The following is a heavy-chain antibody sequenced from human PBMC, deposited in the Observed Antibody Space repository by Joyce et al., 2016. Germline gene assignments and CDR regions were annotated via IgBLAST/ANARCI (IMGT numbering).Heavy chain of an antibody. D-gene: IGHD3-10*01. CDR1: GYSFITYG. CDR2: ISAYNGNT. J-gene: IGHJ6*02. V-gene: IGHV1-18*04. Sequence: QVQLVQSATEVKKPGASVKVSCKASGYSFITYGISWVRQAPGKGLEWMGWISAYNGNTTYGQKFQGRITMTRDRSARTAYRELRSLTSDDTAVYYCARDRVIRGVNGMDVWGQGTTVIVSS. CDR3: ARDRVIRGVNGMDV.